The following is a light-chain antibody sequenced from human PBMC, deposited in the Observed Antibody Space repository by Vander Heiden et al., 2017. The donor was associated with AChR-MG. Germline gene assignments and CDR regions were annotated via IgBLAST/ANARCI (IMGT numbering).Light chain of an antibody. CDR3: SSYTSSTTWV. CDR2: DVS. CDR1: SSDVGGYNY. Sequence: QSALTHPASVSGSPGQSITIPCTGTSSDVGGYNYVSWYQRHPGKAPKLMIYDVSNRPSGVSNRFSGSKSGTTAFLTISGLQGEDEADYYCSSYTSSTTWVFGGGTKLTAL. J-gene: IGLJ3*02. V-gene: IGLV2-14*03.